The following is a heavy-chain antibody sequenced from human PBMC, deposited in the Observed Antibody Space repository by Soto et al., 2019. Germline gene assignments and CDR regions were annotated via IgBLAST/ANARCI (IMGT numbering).Heavy chain of an antibody. CDR1: GFTFTSFA. CDR3: AIGEGLSTSYFNF. CDR2: ISGSGGAT. D-gene: IGHD3-3*01. J-gene: IGHJ4*02. V-gene: IGHV3-23*01. Sequence: AGGSLRLSCAASGFTFTSFAVSWVRQAPGKGLEWVSAISGSGGATYYADSVKGRFTVSRDNSRNTVYLQGDSLRVEDTAVYHCAIGEGLSTSYFNFWGKGTLVTVSS.